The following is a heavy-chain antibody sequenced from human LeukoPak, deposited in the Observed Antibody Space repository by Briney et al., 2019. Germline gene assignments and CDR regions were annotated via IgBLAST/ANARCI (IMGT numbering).Heavy chain of an antibody. CDR1: AFTFSSSA. J-gene: IGHJ3*02. CDR2: FAVRGGST. V-gene: IGHV3-23*01. D-gene: IGHD3-22*01. Sequence: GGSLRLSCAASAFTFSSSAMSWVRPAPGKGQEHVSAFAVRGGSTYYADSVKSRFAITRDNSKNTLYLQMNSLRAEDTAVYYCAKGSAIVVVNDAFDIWGQGSMVTVSS. CDR3: AKGSAIVVVNDAFDI.